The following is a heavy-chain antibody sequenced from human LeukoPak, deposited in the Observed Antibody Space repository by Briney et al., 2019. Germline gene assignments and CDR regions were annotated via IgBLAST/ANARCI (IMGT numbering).Heavy chain of an antibody. Sequence: PGRSLRLSCAASGFTFSSYGMHWVRQAPGKGLEWVAVIWYDGTNTYYADSVKGRFTISRDSSKNTLYLQMNSLRAEDTAVYYCARDFCSGGSCYPDAFDIWGQGTMVTVSS. CDR1: GFTFSSYG. CDR2: IWYDGTNT. D-gene: IGHD2-15*01. CDR3: ARDFCSGGSCYPDAFDI. J-gene: IGHJ3*02. V-gene: IGHV3-33*01.